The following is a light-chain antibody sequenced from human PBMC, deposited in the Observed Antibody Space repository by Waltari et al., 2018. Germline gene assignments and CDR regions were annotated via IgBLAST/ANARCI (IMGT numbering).Light chain of an antibody. Sequence: QSVLTQPPSVSGAPGQRVTIPCTGSSSNIGDGYDVHWYQQLPGTAPKLLIYGNSNRPSVVPDRFSGSKSGTSASLAITGLQAEDEADYYCQSYDSSLSGYVFGTGTKVTVL. CDR1: SSNIGDGYD. J-gene: IGLJ1*01. V-gene: IGLV1-40*01. CDR3: QSYDSSLSGYV. CDR2: GNS.